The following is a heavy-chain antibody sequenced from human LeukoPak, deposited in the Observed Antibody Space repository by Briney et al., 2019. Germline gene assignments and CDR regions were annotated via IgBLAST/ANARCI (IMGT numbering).Heavy chain of an antibody. V-gene: IGHV1-18*01. J-gene: IGHJ4*02. Sequence: ASMKVSCKASGGTFSSYAISWVRQAPGQGLEWMGWISAYNGNTNYAQKLQGRVTMTTDTSTSTAYMELRSLRSDDTAVYYCARGGGSYEPQGYWGQGTLVTVSS. CDR2: ISAYNGNT. CDR1: GGTFSSYA. D-gene: IGHD1-26*01. CDR3: ARGGGSYEPQGY.